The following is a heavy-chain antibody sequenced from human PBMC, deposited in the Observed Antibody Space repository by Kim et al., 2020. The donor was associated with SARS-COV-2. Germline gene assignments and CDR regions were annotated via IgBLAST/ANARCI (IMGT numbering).Heavy chain of an antibody. D-gene: IGHD2-15*01. CDR1: GFTFDNYA. J-gene: IGHJ5*02. V-gene: IGHV3-30*04. CDR2: ISYDGHDK. Sequence: GGSLRLSCAASGFTFDNYAMHWVRQAPGKGLEWLAVISYDGHDKVYADSVKGRFTISRDNSKNTVYMKMNSLRPEDTAMYYCARDSEDVVVVVVAGGWFDPWGQGTLVTVSS. CDR3: ARDSEDVVVVVVAGGWFDP.